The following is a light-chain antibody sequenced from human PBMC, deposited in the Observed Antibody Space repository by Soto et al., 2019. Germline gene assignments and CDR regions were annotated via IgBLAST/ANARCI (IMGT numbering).Light chain of an antibody. Sequence: DVVMTQSPLSLPVTLGQPASISCRSSQSLVSSDGNTYLNWFQQRPGQSPRRLIYKVFNRDSGVPDRFSGSGSGTDFTLIINRVEADDLGMYYCMQCTHWPNTFGQGTKLEIK. CDR1: QSLVSSDGNTY. J-gene: IGKJ2*01. CDR3: MQCTHWPNT. V-gene: IGKV2-30*01. CDR2: KVF.